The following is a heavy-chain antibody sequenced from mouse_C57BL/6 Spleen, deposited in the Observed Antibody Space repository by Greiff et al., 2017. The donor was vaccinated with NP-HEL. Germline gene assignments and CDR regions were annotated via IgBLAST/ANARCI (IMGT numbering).Heavy chain of an antibody. CDR3: ARGSSYVGYFDY. CDR1: GYTFTSYW. J-gene: IGHJ2*01. V-gene: IGHV1-55*01. Sequence: QVQLQQPGAELVKPGASVKMSCKASGYTFTSYWITWVKQRPGQGLEWIGDIYPGSGSANYNEKFKSKATLTVDTSSSTAYMQRSSLTSEDSAVYYCARGSSYVGYFDYWGQGTTLTVSS. CDR2: IYPGSGSA. D-gene: IGHD1-1*01.